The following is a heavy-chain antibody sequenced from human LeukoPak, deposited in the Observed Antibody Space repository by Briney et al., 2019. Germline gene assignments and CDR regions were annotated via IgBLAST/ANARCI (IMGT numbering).Heavy chain of an antibody. Sequence: GGSLRLSCAASGFTFSSYSMNWVRQAPGKGLEWVSYISSSSSTKYYADSVKGRFTISRGNAKNSLYLQMNSLRAEDTAVYYCATTMGVTALLEWLLYHYMDVWGKGTTVTVSS. J-gene: IGHJ6*03. CDR1: GFTFSSYS. D-gene: IGHD3-3*01. CDR3: ATTMGVTALLEWLLYHYMDV. CDR2: ISSSSSTK. V-gene: IGHV3-48*04.